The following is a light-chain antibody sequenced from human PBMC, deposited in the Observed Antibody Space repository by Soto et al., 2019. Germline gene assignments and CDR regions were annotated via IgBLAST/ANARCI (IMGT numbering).Light chain of an antibody. CDR2: AAS. V-gene: IGKV1-39*01. CDR3: QQSYTFPWT. J-gene: IGKJ1*01. Sequence: DIQMTHSPSSRSASVLYIVTVTCRSSQSISSYLNWCQPKPGKAPKLLIYAASSLQSGVPSRFSGSGSGTDFSLTISSLQPEDFATYYCQQSYTFPWTFGQGTKVDTK. CDR1: QSISSY.